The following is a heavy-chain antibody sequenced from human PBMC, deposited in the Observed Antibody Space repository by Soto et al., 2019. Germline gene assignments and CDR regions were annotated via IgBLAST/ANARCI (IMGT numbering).Heavy chain of an antibody. Sequence: EVQLVESGGGLVKPGGSLRLSCAASGFTFSDYSMNWVRQVPGKGLEWVSSISRSSSYIHYADSLKGRFTISRDNAKDSLYLQLNSLRAEDTAIYHCARSLRFLEWLLGHHFYYMDVWGKGTTVTVSS. CDR1: GFTFSDYS. J-gene: IGHJ6*03. D-gene: IGHD3-3*01. CDR3: ARSLRFLEWLLGHHFYYMDV. V-gene: IGHV3-21*01. CDR2: ISRSSSYI.